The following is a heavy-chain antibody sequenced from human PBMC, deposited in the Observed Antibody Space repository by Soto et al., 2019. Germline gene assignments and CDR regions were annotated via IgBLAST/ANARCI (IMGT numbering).Heavy chain of an antibody. D-gene: IGHD2-2*01. CDR3: ARPYCTSTSCPDS. Sequence: GGSLRLSCAASGFTFSDYYMTWIRQAPGKGLEWVSYISSSGSTIYYADSVKGRFTISRDNAKNSLYLQMNSLRAEDTAVYYCARPYCTSTSCPDSWGQGTLVTSPQ. V-gene: IGHV3-11*01. CDR2: ISSSGSTI. CDR1: GFTFSDYY. J-gene: IGHJ4*02.